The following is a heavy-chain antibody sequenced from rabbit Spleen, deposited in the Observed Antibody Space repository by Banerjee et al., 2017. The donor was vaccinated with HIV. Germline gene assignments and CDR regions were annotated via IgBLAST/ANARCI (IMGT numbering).Heavy chain of an antibody. Sequence: QSLEESGGDLVKPGASLTLTCTASGFSFSAKYYMCWVRQAPGKGLQWIACIDGGSSGKAWYATWAKGRFTCSKTSSTTVTLQMTRLTAADTATYFCARDTSSSFSTYGMDLWGQGTLVTVS. V-gene: IGHV1S40*01. J-gene: IGHJ6*01. CDR1: GFSFSAKYY. CDR3: ARDTSSSFSTYGMDL. CDR2: IDGGSSGKA. D-gene: IGHD1-1*01.